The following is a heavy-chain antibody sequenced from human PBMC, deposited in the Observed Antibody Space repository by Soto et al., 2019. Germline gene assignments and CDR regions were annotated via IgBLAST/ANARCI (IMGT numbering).Heavy chain of an antibody. CDR3: ARGDAAAAGVVDY. J-gene: IGHJ4*02. D-gene: IGHD6-13*01. V-gene: IGHV4-34*01. Sequence: SETLSLTCAVYGGSFSGYYWSWIRQPPGKGLEWIGEINHSGSTNYNPSLKSRVTISVDTSKNQFSLKLSSVTAADTAVYYCARGDAAAAGVVDYWGQGTLVTVSS. CDR2: INHSGST. CDR1: GGSFSGYY.